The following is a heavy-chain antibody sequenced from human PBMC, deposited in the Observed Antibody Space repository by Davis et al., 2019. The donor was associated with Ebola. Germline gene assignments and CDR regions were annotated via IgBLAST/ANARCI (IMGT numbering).Heavy chain of an antibody. CDR1: GYTFTSYG. J-gene: IGHJ6*03. V-gene: IGHV1-18*01. CDR3: ARAVSGVVIIRNYYYYMDV. D-gene: IGHD3-3*01. CDR2: ISAYNGNT. Sequence: ASVKVSCKASGYTFTSYGISWVRQAPGQGLEWMGWISAYNGNTNYAQKLQGRVTMTTDTSTSTAYMELRSLRSDDTAVYYCARAVSGVVIIRNYYYYMDVWGKGTTVTVSS.